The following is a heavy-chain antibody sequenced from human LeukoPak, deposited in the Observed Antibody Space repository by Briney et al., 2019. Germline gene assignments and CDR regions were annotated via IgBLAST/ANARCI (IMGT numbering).Heavy chain of an antibody. J-gene: IGHJ4*02. D-gene: IGHD6-13*01. CDR2: IIPIFGTA. CDR3: ARDRVPFYMRRIAAAGTSDY. V-gene: IGHV1-69*13. Sequence: SVKVSCKASGGTFSSYAISWVRQAPGQGLECMGGIIPIFGTANYAQKFQGRVTITADESTSTAYMELSSLRAEDTAVYYCARDRVPFYMRRIAAAGTSDYWGQGTLVTVSS. CDR1: GGTFSSYA.